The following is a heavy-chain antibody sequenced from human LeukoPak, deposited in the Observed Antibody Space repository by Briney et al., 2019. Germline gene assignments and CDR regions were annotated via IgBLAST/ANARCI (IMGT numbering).Heavy chain of an antibody. Sequence: GGSLTLSCAASGFTFSSYSLNWVRQAPGKGLEWVSSISSSSNYIYYADSVKGPFTISRDNAKNSLYLQMNSLRAEDTAVYYCATVAVAGTGNYFDYWGQGTLVTVSS. CDR3: ATVAVAGTGNYFDY. CDR1: GFTFSSYS. V-gene: IGHV3-21*01. CDR2: ISSSSNYI. D-gene: IGHD6-19*01. J-gene: IGHJ4*02.